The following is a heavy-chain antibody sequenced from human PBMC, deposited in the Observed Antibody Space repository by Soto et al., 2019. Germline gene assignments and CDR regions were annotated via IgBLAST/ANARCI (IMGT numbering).Heavy chain of an antibody. J-gene: IGHJ6*02. CDR3: ASETGTTYYYYGMDV. D-gene: IGHD1-1*01. V-gene: IGHV4-30-4*01. CDR2: IYYSGST. CDR1: GGSISSGDYY. Sequence: LSLTCTVSGGSISSGDYYWSWIRQPPGKGLEWIGYIYYSGSTYYNPSLKSRVTISVDTSKNQFSLKLSSVTAADTAVYYCASETGTTYYYYGMDVWGQGTTVTVSS.